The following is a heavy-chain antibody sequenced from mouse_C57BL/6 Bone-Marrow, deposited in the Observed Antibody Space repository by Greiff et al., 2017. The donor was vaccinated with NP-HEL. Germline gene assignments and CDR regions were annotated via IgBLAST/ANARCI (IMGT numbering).Heavy chain of an antibody. D-gene: IGHD1-1*01. Sequence: QVQLKQPGAELVMPGASVKLSCKASGYTFTSYWMHWVKQRPGQGLEWIGEIDPSDSYTNYNQKFKGKSTLTVDKSSSTAYMQLSSLTSEDSAVYYCARKGYYYGSRDYFDYWGQGTTLTVSS. CDR1: GYTFTSYW. CDR3: ARKGYYYGSRDYFDY. J-gene: IGHJ2*01. V-gene: IGHV1-69*01. CDR2: IDPSDSYT.